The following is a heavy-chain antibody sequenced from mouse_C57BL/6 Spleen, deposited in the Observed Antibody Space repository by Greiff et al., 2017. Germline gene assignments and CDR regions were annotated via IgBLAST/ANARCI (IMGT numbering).Heavy chain of an antibody. V-gene: IGHV1-54*01. CDR1: GYAFTDYL. CDR3: ARLGSLDFYY. CDR2: INPGSGGT. Sequence: QVQLKESGAELVRPGTSVKVSCKASGYAFTDYLIEWVKQRPGQGLEWIGVINPGSGGTNYNEKFKGKATLTADKSSSTAYMQLSSLTSEDSAVYCWARLGSLDFYYWGQGTTLTVSS. J-gene: IGHJ2*01.